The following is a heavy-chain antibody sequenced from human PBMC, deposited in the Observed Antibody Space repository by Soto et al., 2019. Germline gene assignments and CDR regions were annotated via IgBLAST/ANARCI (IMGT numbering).Heavy chain of an antibody. CDR1: GFTLSNYG. J-gene: IGHJ4*02. Sequence: QVQLVESGGGVVQPGRSLRLSCAASGFTLSNYGMHWVRQAPGKGLEWVAVIWYDGSQKYYAGSVKGRFSISRDNSMNTLYLQTNSLRAEDTAVYYCAREYSSGQYSPIDYWGQGTLVTVSS. CDR3: AREYSSGQYSPIDY. V-gene: IGHV3-33*01. CDR2: IWYDGSQK. D-gene: IGHD6-19*01.